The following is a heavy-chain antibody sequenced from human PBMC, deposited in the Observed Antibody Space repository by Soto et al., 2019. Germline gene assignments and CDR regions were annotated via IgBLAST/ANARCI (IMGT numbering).Heavy chain of an antibody. D-gene: IGHD6-13*01. Sequence: SETLSLTCTVSGGSISSYYWSWIRQPPGKGLEWIGYIYYSGSTNYNPSLKSRVTISVDTSKNQFSLKLSSVTAADTAVYYCAREGYSSSWYYFDYWGQGTLVTVSS. CDR3: AREGYSSSWYYFDY. CDR2: IYYSGST. CDR1: GGSISSYY. J-gene: IGHJ4*02. V-gene: IGHV4-59*01.